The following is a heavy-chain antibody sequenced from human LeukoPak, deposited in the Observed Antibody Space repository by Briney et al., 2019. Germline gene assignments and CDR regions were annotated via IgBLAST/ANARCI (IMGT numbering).Heavy chain of an antibody. Sequence: ASVKVSCKASGYTFTTYAMNWVRQAPGQGLEWMGWINTNIGNPTYAQGFTGRFVFSLDTSVRTAYLQMSSLKAEDTAVYYCARWTYGGNSGDTFDIWGQGTMVTVSS. CDR2: INTNIGNP. V-gene: IGHV7-4-1*02. CDR3: ARWTYGGNSGDTFDI. CDR1: GYTFTTYA. D-gene: IGHD4-23*01. J-gene: IGHJ3*02.